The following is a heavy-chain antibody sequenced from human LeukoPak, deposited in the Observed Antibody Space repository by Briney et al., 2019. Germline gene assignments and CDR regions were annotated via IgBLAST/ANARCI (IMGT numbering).Heavy chain of an antibody. CDR1: GFTVSSNY. J-gene: IGHJ4*02. V-gene: IGHV3-53*01. CDR3: ARVGGGGYDSSLDY. CDR2: IYSGGGT. D-gene: IGHD3-22*01. Sequence: PRGSLRLSCAASGFTVSSNYMSWVRQAPGKGPEWVSVIYSGGGTYYADSVRGRFTISRDNSKITLYLQMNRLRAEDTAVYYCARVGGGGYDSSLDYWGQGTLVTVSS.